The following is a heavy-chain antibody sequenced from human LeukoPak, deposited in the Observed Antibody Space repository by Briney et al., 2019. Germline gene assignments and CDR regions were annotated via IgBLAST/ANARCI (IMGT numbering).Heavy chain of an antibody. CDR2: FDPEDGET. CDR1: GYTLTELS. CDR3: ATAQPYCSSTSCS. J-gene: IGHJ4*02. V-gene: IGHV1-24*01. Sequence: ASVRVSCKVSGYTLTELSMHWVRQAPGKGLEWMGGFDPEDGETIYAQKFQGRVTMTEDTSTDTAYMELSSLRSEDTAVYYCATAQPYCSSTSCSWGQGTLVTVSS. D-gene: IGHD2-2*01.